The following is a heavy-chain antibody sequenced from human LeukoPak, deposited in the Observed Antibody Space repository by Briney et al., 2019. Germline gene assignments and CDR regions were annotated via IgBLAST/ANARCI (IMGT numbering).Heavy chain of an antibody. CDR1: GYTFSNYT. CDR2: ISVYDGNT. CDR3: ARDPGGY. V-gene: IGHV1-18*01. Sequence: ASVKVSCKASGYTFSNYTLNWVRQAPGQGLEWMGWISVYDGNTNYAQKLQGRVTMTTDTSTSTAYMELRSLRSDDTAVYYCARDPGGYWGQGTLVTVSS. J-gene: IGHJ4*02.